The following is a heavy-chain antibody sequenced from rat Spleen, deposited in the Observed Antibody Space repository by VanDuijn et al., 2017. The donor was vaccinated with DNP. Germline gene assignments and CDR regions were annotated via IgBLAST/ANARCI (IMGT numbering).Heavy chain of an antibody. Sequence: QVQLKESGPGLVQPSQTLSLTCTVSGFSLTSYHVHWVRQPPGKGLEWMGRIQNGGSTDYNSALKSRLSISRDTSKSQVFLGMNSLRTEDTAIYFCTREREPSDNPYYFDYGGQGVMVTVSS. V-gene: IGHV2-27*01. J-gene: IGHJ2*01. D-gene: IGHD3-4*01. CDR3: TREREPSDNPYYFDY. CDR1: GFSLTSYH. CDR2: IQNGGST.